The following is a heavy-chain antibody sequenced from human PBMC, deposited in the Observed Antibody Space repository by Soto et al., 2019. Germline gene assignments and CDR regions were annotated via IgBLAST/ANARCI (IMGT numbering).Heavy chain of an antibody. D-gene: IGHD6-13*01. CDR2: IYYSGST. CDR3: ALIAAAGIGGFDY. J-gene: IGHJ4*02. CDR1: GGSISISSYY. V-gene: IGHV4-39*01. Sequence: SETLSLTCTVSGGSISISSYYWCWIRHPPGKGLEWIGSIYYSGSTYYNPSLKSRVTISVDTSKNQFSLKLSSVTAADTAVYYCALIAAAGIGGFDYWGQGTLVTVSS.